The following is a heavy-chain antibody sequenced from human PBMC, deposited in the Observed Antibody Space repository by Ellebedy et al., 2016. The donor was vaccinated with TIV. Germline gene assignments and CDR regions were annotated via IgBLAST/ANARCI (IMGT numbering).Heavy chain of an antibody. CDR1: GFTFSSYW. Sequence: ETLSLTCAASGFTFSSYWMHWVRQAPGKGLVWVSCIKSDGSITTYADSVKGRFTISRDNAKNTLYLQMNSLRAEDTALYYCASDHCSGGSCYSAFDYWGQGTLVTVSS. J-gene: IGHJ4*02. CDR2: IKSDGSIT. CDR3: ASDHCSGGSCYSAFDY. D-gene: IGHD2-15*01. V-gene: IGHV3-74*01.